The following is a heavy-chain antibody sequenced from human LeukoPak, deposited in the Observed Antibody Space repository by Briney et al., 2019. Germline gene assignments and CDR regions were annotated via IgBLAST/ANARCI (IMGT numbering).Heavy chain of an antibody. D-gene: IGHD3-22*01. Sequence: GGSLRLSCAASGFTFDDYAIHWVRQAPGKGLEWVSGISWNSGSIGYADSVKGRFTISRDNAKNSLYLQMNSLRAEDTALYYCAKDRSRGFGAFDIWGQGTMVTVSS. CDR1: GFTFDDYA. V-gene: IGHV3-9*01. CDR2: ISWNSGSI. J-gene: IGHJ3*02. CDR3: AKDRSRGFGAFDI.